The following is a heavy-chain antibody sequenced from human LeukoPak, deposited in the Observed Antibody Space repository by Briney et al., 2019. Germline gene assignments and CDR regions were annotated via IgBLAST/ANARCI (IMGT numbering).Heavy chain of an antibody. V-gene: IGHV3-7*03. Sequence: GGSLRLSCAASGFTFSSYWMNWARQAPGKGLEWVACINHNGNVNYYVDSVKGRFTISRDNAKNSLYLQMSNLRAEDTAVYFCARGGGLDVWGQGATVTVSS. CDR1: GFTFSSYW. CDR3: ARGGGLDV. J-gene: IGHJ6*02. D-gene: IGHD3-16*01. CDR2: INHNGNVN.